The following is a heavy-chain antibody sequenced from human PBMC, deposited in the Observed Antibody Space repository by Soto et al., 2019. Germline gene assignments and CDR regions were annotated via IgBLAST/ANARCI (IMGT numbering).Heavy chain of an antibody. CDR2: SYPGDSDT. V-gene: IGHV5-51*01. CDR1: GYSLNNYW. Sequence: GESLKSSFHGSGYSLNNYWIGWVRQMPGKGLEWMVISYPGDSDTRYSPSFRGQVTISADKSISSAYLQWSSLRASDTAMYYCARPDGDALYYVDSGGRVTIVTVSS. J-gene: IGHJ4*02. CDR3: ARPDGDALYYVDS.